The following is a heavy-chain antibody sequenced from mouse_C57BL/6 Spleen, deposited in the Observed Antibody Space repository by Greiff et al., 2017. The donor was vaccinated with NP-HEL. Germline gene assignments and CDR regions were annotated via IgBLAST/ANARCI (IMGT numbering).Heavy chain of an antibody. CDR1: GYSFTGYY. CDR3: ARRGSWTAQAGVSFAY. D-gene: IGHD3-2*02. Sequence: EVQLQQSGPELVKPGASVKISCKASGYSFTGYYMNWVKQSPEKSLEWIGEINPSTGGTTYNQKFKAKATLTVDKSSSTAYMQLKSLTSEDSAVYYCARRGSWTAQAGVSFAYWGQGTLVTVSA. J-gene: IGHJ3*01. CDR2: INPSTGGT. V-gene: IGHV1-42*01.